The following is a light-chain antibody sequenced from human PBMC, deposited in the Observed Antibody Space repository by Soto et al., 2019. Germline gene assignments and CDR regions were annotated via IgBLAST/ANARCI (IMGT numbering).Light chain of an antibody. CDR3: KSYAGSNTDV. J-gene: IGLJ1*01. CDR2: EVV. CDR1: KNDIGVYDF. Sequence: SLLSQPPSGTRPPGQSVTMSCNGTKNDIGVYDFVSWYQHHPGKAPRLIIYEVVQRPSGVPDRFSGSKSGNTASLTVSGLQAADEADYFCKSYAGSNTDVFGSGTKVTDL. V-gene: IGLV2-8*02.